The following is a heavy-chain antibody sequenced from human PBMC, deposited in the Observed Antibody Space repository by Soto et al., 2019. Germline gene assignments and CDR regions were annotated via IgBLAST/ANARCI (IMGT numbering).Heavy chain of an antibody. D-gene: IGHD5-18*01. CDR1: GFTFSNYA. CDR2: ISYDGSDK. V-gene: IGHV3-30-3*01. Sequence: QVHLVESGGGVVQPARSLRLSCAASGFTFSNYAMHWVRQAPGKGLERVAVISYDGSDKYNANSVKGRFTISRDNSKNTLYLQMNSLSAEDTAVYYCARDTGPNGYNYNYSGMHVRGQGTTVTVSS. CDR3: ARDTGPNGYNYNYSGMHV. J-gene: IGHJ6*02.